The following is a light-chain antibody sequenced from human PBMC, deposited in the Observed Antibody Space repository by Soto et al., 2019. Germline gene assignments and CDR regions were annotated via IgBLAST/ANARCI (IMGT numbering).Light chain of an antibody. Sequence: DIQMTQSPSTLFASVGDRVTITCRASQSVRNWFAWYQQKPGRAPQLLIYKASSLESGVPSRFSGSGSGTDFTLTISRLEPEDFAVYYCQQYGNSLALTFGGGTKVDI. CDR1: QSVRNW. J-gene: IGKJ4*01. CDR2: KAS. V-gene: IGKV1-5*03. CDR3: QQYGNSLALT.